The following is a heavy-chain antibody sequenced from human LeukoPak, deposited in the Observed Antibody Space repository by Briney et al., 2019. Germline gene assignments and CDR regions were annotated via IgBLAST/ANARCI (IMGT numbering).Heavy chain of an antibody. J-gene: IGHJ3*02. CDR2: IYSGGST. V-gene: IGHV3-53*01. D-gene: IGHD2-2*01. Sequence: GGSLRLSCTTSGFTFGDYAMSWVRQAPGKGLEWVSVIYSGGSTYYADSVKGRFTISRDNSKNTLYLQMNSLTAEDTAVYYCARVGVVPAAIPDGFDIWGQGTMVTVSS. CDR3: ARVGVVPAAIPDGFDI. CDR1: GFTFGDYA.